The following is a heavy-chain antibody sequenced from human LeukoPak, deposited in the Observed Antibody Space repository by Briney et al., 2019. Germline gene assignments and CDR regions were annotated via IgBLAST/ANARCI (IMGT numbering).Heavy chain of an antibody. V-gene: IGHV3-21*01. J-gene: IGHJ4*02. Sequence: GGSLRLSCAASGFTFSSYNMNWVRQAPGKGLEWVSSISSSSSYIYYADSVKGRFTISRDNAKNSLYLQTSSLRADDTAVYYCARVSGLGYCSGGSCLEVGYWGQGTLVTVSS. D-gene: IGHD2-15*01. CDR1: GFTFSSYN. CDR2: ISSSSSYI. CDR3: ARVSGLGYCSGGSCLEVGY.